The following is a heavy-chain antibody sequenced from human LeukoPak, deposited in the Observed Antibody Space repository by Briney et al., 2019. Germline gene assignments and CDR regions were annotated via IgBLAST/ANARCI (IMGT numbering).Heavy chain of an antibody. CDR3: AKDESCYYDSSGHAIDY. CDR2: IWYDGSNK. CDR1: GFTFSDYG. D-gene: IGHD3-22*01. J-gene: IGHJ4*02. V-gene: IGHV3-33*06. Sequence: PGGSLRLSCAASGFTFSDYGMHWVRQAPGKGLEWVAVIWYDGSNKYYADSVKGRFTISRDNSKNTLYLQMNSLRAEDTAVYYCAKDESCYYDSSGHAIDYWGQGTLVTVSS.